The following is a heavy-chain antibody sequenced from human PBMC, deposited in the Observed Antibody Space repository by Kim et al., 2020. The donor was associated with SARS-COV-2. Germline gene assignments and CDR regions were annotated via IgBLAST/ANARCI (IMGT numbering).Heavy chain of an antibody. D-gene: IGHD6-13*01. V-gene: IGHV4-39*01. CDR1: GGSISSSSYY. J-gene: IGHJ5*02. CDR3: ARGAHNSSSWYPPRKNWFDP. Sequence: SETLSLTCTVSGGSISSSSYYWGWIRQPPGKGLEWIGSIYYSGSTYYNPSLKSRVTISVDTSKNQFSLKLSSVTAADTAVYYCARGAHNSSSWYPPRKNWFDPWGQGTLVTVSS. CDR2: IYYSGST.